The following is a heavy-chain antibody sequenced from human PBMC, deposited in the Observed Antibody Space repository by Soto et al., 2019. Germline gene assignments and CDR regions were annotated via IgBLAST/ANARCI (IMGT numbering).Heavy chain of an antibody. D-gene: IGHD1-1*01. Sequence: GGALRLSWAASGFTFNSYWLSWVRQPPGKGLEWVANIKEDGSEQNYVDSVKGRFTISRDNAENSLYLQMNNLRAEDTAIYYCARRVRPASWGRGTLVTVSS. CDR2: IKEDGSEQ. CDR3: ARRVRPAS. V-gene: IGHV3-7*01. CDR1: GFTFNSYW. J-gene: IGHJ5*02.